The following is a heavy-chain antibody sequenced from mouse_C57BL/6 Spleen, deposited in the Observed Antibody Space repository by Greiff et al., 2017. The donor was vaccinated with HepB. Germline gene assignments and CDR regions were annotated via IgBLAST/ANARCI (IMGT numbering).Heavy chain of an antibody. CDR3: ARDDYDDPEYAMDY. Sequence: QVQLKESGPELVKPGASVKISCKASGYALSSSWMNWVKQRPGKGLEWIGRIYPGDGDTNYNGKFKGKATLTADKSSSTAYMQLSSLTSEDSAVYFCARDDYDDPEYAMDYWGQGTSVTVSS. V-gene: IGHV1-82*01. J-gene: IGHJ4*01. D-gene: IGHD2-4*01. CDR1: GYALSSSW. CDR2: IYPGDGDT.